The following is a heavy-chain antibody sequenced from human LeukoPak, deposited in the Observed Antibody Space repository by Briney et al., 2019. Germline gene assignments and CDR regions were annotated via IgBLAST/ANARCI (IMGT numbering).Heavy chain of an antibody. V-gene: IGHV3-74*01. CDR3: ARVRGGYYSDF. D-gene: IGHD3-22*01. Sequence: GGSLRLSCAASGFIFSSYWMYWVRQAPGKGLVWVSRINCDGTTATYADSVKGRFTISRDNAKNTLYLQMSSLTAEDTAVYYCARVRGGYYSDFWGQGTLVTVSS. J-gene: IGHJ4*02. CDR2: INCDGTTA. CDR1: GFIFSSYW.